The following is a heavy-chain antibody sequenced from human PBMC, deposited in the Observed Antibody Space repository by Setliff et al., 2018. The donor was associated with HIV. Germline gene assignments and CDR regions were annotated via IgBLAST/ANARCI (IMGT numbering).Heavy chain of an antibody. CDR2: IYASDSSGST. Sequence: PSETLSLTCTVSGGSITTGSYYWSWIRQPAGQGLEWIGHIYASDSSGSTNYNPSLKSRVTISLDTSKNQFSLKLSSVAAADTAVYYCATDAYHDFLTGPTPGAFDIWGQGTMVTVSS. V-gene: IGHV4-61*09. D-gene: IGHD3-9*01. CDR3: ATDAYHDFLTGPTPGAFDI. CDR1: GGSITTGSYY. J-gene: IGHJ3*02.